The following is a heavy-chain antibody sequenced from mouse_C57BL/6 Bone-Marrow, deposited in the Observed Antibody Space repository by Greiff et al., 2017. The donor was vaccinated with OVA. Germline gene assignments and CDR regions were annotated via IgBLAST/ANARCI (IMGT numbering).Heavy chain of an antibody. CDR1: GYTFTGYW. CDR3: ARGLSTMVKRAWFAY. Sequence: QVQLKESGAELMKPGASVKLSCKATGYTFTGYWIEWVKQRPGHGLEWIGEILPGSGSTNYNEKVKGKATFTAETSSNTAYMPLSSLTTEDSAIYYCARGLSTMVKRAWFAYWGQGTLVTVSA. D-gene: IGHD2-1*01. V-gene: IGHV1-9*01. CDR2: ILPGSGST. J-gene: IGHJ3*01.